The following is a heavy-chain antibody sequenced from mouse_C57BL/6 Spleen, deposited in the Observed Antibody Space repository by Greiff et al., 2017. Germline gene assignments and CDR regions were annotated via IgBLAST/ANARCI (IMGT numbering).Heavy chain of an antibody. V-gene: IGHV5-9-1*02. CDR1: GFTFSSYA. D-gene: IGHD1-1*01. CDR3: TRSYYGSSGYFDY. J-gene: IGHJ2*01. CDR2: ISSGGDYI. Sequence: DVMLVESGEGLVKPGGSLKLSCAASGFTFSSYAMSWVRQTPEKRLEWVAYISSGGDYIYYADTVKGRFTISRDNARNTLYLQMSSLKSEDTAMYYCTRSYYGSSGYFDYWGQGTTLTVSS.